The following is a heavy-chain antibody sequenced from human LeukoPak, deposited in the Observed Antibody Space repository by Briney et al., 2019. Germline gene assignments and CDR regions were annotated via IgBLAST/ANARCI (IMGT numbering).Heavy chain of an antibody. D-gene: IGHD3-9*01. J-gene: IGHJ4*02. CDR2: IKSKTDGGTT. CDR3: TTDRDILTGYYTDY. Sequence: GGSLRLSCAASGFTFSNAWMSWVRQAPGKGLEWVGRIKSKTDGGTTDYVAPVKGRFTISRDDSKNTLYLQMNSLKTEDTAVYYCTTDRDILTGYYTDYWGQGTLVTVSS. CDR1: GFTFSNAW. V-gene: IGHV3-15*01.